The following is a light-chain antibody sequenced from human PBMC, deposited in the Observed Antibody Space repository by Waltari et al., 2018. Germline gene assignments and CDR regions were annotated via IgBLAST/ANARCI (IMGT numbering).Light chain of an antibody. CDR3: MFWPSNVWV. Sequence: QPVLTQPPSSSASPGESARLTCTLPSDINVGDFNIYWYPHHPGSPPRFLLYYNSDSEKAQGSGVPSRFSGSKDAAANAGILLISGLQSEDEADYYCMFWPSNVWVFGGGTKLTVL. J-gene: IGLJ3*02. CDR1: SDINVGDFN. V-gene: IGLV5-37*01. CDR2: YNSDSEK.